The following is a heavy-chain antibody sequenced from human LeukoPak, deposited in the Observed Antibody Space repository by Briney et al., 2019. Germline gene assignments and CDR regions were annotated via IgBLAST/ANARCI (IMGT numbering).Heavy chain of an antibody. J-gene: IGHJ4*02. CDR2: IYYSGST. Sequence: SQTLSLTCTVSGGSISSGSYYWSWIRQHPGKGLEWIGYIYYSGSTYYNPSLKSRVTISVDTSKNQFSLKLSSVTAADTAVYYCAREVTTVAYFDYWGQGTLVTVSS. CDR3: AREVTTVAYFDY. D-gene: IGHD4-23*01. CDR1: GGSISSGSYY. V-gene: IGHV4-31*03.